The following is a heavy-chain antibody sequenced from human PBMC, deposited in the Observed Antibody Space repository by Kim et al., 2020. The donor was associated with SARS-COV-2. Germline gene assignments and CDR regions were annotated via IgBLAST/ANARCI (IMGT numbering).Heavy chain of an antibody. D-gene: IGHD3-10*01. CDR2: ISGSGIQT. Sequence: GGSLRLSCAASRFTFSDYHMNWIRQAPGKGLEWISYISGSGIQTHYADSVKGRFTISRDNAKNSLYLQMNSLRAEDSGVYYCARDLLLWFGEFKGGMDVWGQGTTVTVSS. CDR3: ARDLLLWFGEFKGGMDV. J-gene: IGHJ6*02. CDR1: RFTFSDYH. V-gene: IGHV3-11*05.